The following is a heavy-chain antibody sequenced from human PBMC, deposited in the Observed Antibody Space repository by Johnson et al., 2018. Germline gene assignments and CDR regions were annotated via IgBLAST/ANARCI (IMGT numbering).Heavy chain of an antibody. CDR3: ARSLGITMVLYGMDV. CDR2: ISSRGTYI. D-gene: IGHD3-10*01. V-gene: IGHV3-21*01. CDR1: EFNFSNYA. Sequence: EVQLLESGGGLVKPGGSLRLSCAASEFNFSNYAINWVRQAPGKGLEWVSSISSRGTYIYYTDSVKGRFTISRDNAKNSLYLRMNSLRAEDTAVYYCARSLGITMVLYGMDVWGQGTTVTVSS. J-gene: IGHJ6*02.